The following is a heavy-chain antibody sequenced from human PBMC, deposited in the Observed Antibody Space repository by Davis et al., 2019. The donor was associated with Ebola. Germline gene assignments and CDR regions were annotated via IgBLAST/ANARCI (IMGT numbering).Heavy chain of an antibody. Sequence: ASVKVSCKASGYTFTSYDINWVRQATGQGLEWMGWLNPNSGNTGYAQKFQGRVTMTRNTSISTAYMELSSLRSEDTAVYYCARGVGGFMVWGVMRYYGMDVWGQGTTVTVSS. J-gene: IGHJ6*02. CDR3: ARGVGGFMVWGVMRYYGMDV. CDR2: LNPNSGNT. D-gene: IGHD3-10*01. V-gene: IGHV1-8*01. CDR1: GYTFTSYD.